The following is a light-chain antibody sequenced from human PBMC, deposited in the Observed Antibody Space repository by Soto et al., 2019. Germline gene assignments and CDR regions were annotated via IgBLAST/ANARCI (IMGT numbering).Light chain of an antibody. CDR1: QSVSSY. J-gene: IGKJ4*01. Sequence: EIVLTQSPATLSLSPGERATLSCRASQSVSSYLAWYQQKPGQAPRILIYDASNRATGIPARFSGSGSGTDFTLTISSLEPEDFAVYYCQQRSNWPPLTFGGETKVEIK. CDR3: QQRSNWPPLT. CDR2: DAS. V-gene: IGKV3-11*01.